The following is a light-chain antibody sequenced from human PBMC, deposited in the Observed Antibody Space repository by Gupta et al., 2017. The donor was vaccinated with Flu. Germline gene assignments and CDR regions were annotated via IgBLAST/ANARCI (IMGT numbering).Light chain of an antibody. J-gene: IGLJ1*01. CDR3: CSYSSGITRYV. V-gene: IGLV2-14*03. CDR1: SDVGGHNY. Sequence: SDVGGHNYVCGYEQHPCKAPKLVIYDVTNRPSGAAYRFSGSKYGNTASLTISGLQPDDEADYYCCSYSSGITRYVFGTGTEVTVL. CDR2: DVT.